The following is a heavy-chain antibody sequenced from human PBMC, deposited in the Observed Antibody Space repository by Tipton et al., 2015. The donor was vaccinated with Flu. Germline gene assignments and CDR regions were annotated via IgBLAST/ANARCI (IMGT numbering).Heavy chain of an antibody. Sequence: LRLSCSVSGDSIDSRYYWGWIRQPPGQGLQWIGNIHRTGNTYYNPSLQSRVTISVDTSRNQFSLKLSSVTAADTAVYYCARGNVYANAYLDSWGRGTLVIVSS. J-gene: IGHJ4*02. CDR2: IHRTGNT. CDR1: GDSIDSRYY. D-gene: IGHD5/OR15-5a*01. V-gene: IGHV4-38-2*02. CDR3: ARGNVYANAYLDS.